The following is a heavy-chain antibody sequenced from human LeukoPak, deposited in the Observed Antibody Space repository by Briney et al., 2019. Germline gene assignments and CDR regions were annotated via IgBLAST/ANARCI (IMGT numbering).Heavy chain of an antibody. CDR3: ARGWDYDSGGRPTAYVY. D-gene: IGHD3-22*01. Sequence: ASVKVSCKASGGTFSSYAISWVRQAPGQGLEWTGGIIPIFGAANYAQKFQGKVTITADESTSTAYMELRSLRSDDTAVYYCARGWDYDSGGRPTAYVYWGQGTLVTVSS. CDR2: IIPIFGAA. V-gene: IGHV1-69*13. CDR1: GGTFSSYA. J-gene: IGHJ4*02.